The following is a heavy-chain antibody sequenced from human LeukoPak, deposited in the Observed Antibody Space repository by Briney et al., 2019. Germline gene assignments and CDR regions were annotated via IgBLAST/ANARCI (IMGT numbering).Heavy chain of an antibody. D-gene: IGHD5-12*01. Sequence: RVGSPRLSCVDCGVSFSNYVMNTVRQVPGKGLEWVAGIPAITDAKFYADSVKGRFTISRDNFENKLFLEMNRLGGVDTAVYYCARGSSAASPNELEYWGQGTLLTVAS. CDR1: GVSFSNYV. CDR2: IPAITDAK. V-gene: IGHV3-23*01. J-gene: IGHJ4*02. CDR3: ARGSSAASPNELEY.